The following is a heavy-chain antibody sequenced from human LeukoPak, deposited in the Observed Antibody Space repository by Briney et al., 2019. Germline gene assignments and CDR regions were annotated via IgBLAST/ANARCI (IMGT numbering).Heavy chain of an antibody. CDR3: ARDLRYYGSGSYFPYYNGMDV. CDR1: GGSISSYY. J-gene: IGHJ6*02. CDR2: IYYSGST. V-gene: IGHV4-59*01. Sequence: SETLSLTCTVSGGSISSYYWSWIRQPPGKGLEWIGYIYYSGSTNYNPSLKSRVTISVDTSKNQFSLKLSSVTAAYTAVYYCARDLRYYGSGSYFPYYNGMDVWGQGTTVTVSS. D-gene: IGHD3-10*01.